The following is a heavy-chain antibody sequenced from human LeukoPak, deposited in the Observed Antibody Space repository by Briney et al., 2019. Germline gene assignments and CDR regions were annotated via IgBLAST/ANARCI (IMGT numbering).Heavy chain of an antibody. CDR3: ARNKYYYDSSGYYHYYYYYYGMDV. J-gene: IGHJ6*02. CDR2: ISYDGSNK. D-gene: IGHD3-22*01. Sequence: GRSLRLSCAASGFTFSSYAMHWVRQAPGKGPEWVAVISYDGSNKYYADSVKGRFSISRDNSKNTLYLQMNSLRAEDTAVYYCARNKYYYDSSGYYHYYYYYYGMDVWGQGTTVTVSS. V-gene: IGHV3-30-3*01. CDR1: GFTFSSYA.